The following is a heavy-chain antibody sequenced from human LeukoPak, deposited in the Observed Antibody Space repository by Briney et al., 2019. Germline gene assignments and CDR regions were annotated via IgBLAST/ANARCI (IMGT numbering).Heavy chain of an antibody. J-gene: IGHJ4*02. D-gene: IGHD1-1*01. V-gene: IGHV3-30*02. CDR1: GFTFSSYG. CDR3: AKDMRDSKNGGPSDY. CDR2: IRYDGSNK. Sequence: GGSLRLSCAASGFTFSSYGMHWVRQAPGKGLEWVAFIRYDGSNKYYADSVKGRFTISRDNSKNTLYLQMNSLRAEDTAVYYCAKDMRDSKNGGPSDYWGQGTLVTVSS.